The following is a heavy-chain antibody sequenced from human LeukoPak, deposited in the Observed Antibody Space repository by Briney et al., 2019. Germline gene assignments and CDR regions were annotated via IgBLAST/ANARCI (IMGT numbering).Heavy chain of an antibody. Sequence: ALVKVSCKASGYTFTSYDINWVRQATGQGLEWMGWMNPNSGNTGYAQKFQGRVTMTRNTSISTAYMELSSLGSEDTAVYYCARRDYYDSSGFDPWGQGTLVTVSS. D-gene: IGHD3-22*01. CDR1: GYTFTSYD. J-gene: IGHJ5*02. V-gene: IGHV1-8*01. CDR3: ARRDYYDSSGFDP. CDR2: MNPNSGNT.